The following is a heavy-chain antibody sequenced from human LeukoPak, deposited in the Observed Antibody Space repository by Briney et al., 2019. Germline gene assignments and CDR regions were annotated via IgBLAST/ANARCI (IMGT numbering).Heavy chain of an antibody. CDR3: ARSWEIRDAFDI. CDR1: GFTFSSYG. D-gene: IGHD1-26*01. CDR2: ISYDGSNK. V-gene: IGHV3-30*03. Sequence: TGGSLRLSCAASGFTFSSYGMHWVRQAPGKGLEWGAVISYDGSNKYYADSVKGRFTISRDNSKNTLYLQMNSLRAEDTAVYYCARSWEIRDAFDIWGQGTMVTVSS. J-gene: IGHJ3*02.